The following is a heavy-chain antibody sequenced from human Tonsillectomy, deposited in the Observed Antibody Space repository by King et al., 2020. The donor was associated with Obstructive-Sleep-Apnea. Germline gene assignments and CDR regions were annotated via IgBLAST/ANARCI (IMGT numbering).Heavy chain of an antibody. D-gene: IGHD6-13*01. CDR1: GFTFRSYS. CDR2: ITASGAHV. CDR3: AREMSAAGTNWFDP. Sequence: VQLVESGGGLVKPGGSLRLSCAASGFTFRSYSMNWVRQAPGKGLEWVSSITASGAHVYYSDSLKGRFTISRDNAKKSLYLQMSSLRAEETAVYYCAREMSAAGTNWFDPWGQGTLVIVSS. V-gene: IGHV3-21*01. J-gene: IGHJ5*02.